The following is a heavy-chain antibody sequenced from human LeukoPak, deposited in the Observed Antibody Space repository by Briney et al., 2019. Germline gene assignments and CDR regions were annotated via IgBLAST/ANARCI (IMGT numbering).Heavy chain of an antibody. V-gene: IGHV3-7*01. CDR2: ISEQQTEK. J-gene: IGHJ4*02. Sequence: TGGSLRLSCAASGFPFSQYWMTWVRQAPGKGLEWVADISEQQTEKYSVDSVKGRFTISRDNAKNSLSLQMNNLTADDTAVYYCARRIRGSWYWGYYFDHWGQGTLVTVSS. CDR1: GFPFSQYW. D-gene: IGHD6-13*01. CDR3: ARRIRGSWYWGYYFDH.